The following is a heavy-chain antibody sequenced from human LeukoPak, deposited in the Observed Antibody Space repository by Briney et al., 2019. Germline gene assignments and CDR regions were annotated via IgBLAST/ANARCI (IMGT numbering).Heavy chain of an antibody. V-gene: IGHV1-69*05. CDR2: IIPIFNTV. D-gene: IGHD2-15*01. Sequence: SVKVSCKASGGSFSTYPISWVRHAPGQGLERMGGIIPIFNTVDYAQKFLGRVTITTDESTGTAFMELSSLRSEDTAVYYCATGSVTSVTPLHYWGQGTLVTVSS. CDR1: GGSFSTYP. CDR3: ATGSVTSVTPLHY. J-gene: IGHJ4*02.